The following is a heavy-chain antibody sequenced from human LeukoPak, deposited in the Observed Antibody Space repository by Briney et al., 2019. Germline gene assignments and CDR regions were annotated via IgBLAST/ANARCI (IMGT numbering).Heavy chain of an antibody. V-gene: IGHV3-23*01. Sequence: GGSLRLSCAASGFTFSSYAMSWVRQAPGKGLEWVSGISGSGGSTYYADSVKGRFTISRDTSKNTLYLQMISLRAEDTAVYYCAKHPGLFWFGEFDWFDPWGQGTLVTVSS. CDR1: GFTFSSYA. J-gene: IGHJ5*02. CDR3: AKHPGLFWFGEFDWFDP. D-gene: IGHD3-10*01. CDR2: ISGSGGST.